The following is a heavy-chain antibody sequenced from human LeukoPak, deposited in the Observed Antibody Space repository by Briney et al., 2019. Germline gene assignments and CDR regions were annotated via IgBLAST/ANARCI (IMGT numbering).Heavy chain of an antibody. CDR3: AKGGRSKSTYYDFWSGPYYFDY. CDR1: GFTFSSYS. CDR2: ISSSSSYI. V-gene: IGHV3-21*04. Sequence: GGSLRLSCAASGFTFSSYSMNWVRQAPGKGLEWVSSISSSSSYIYYADSVKGRFTISRDNSKNTLYLQMNSLRAEDTAVYYCAKGGRSKSTYYDFWSGPYYFDYWGQGTLVTVSS. D-gene: IGHD3-3*01. J-gene: IGHJ4*02.